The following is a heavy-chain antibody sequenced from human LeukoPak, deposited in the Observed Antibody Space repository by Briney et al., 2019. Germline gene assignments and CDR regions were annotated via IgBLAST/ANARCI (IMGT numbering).Heavy chain of an antibody. CDR1: GGTFSSYA. J-gene: IGHJ4*02. V-gene: IGHV1-69*13. Sequence: ASVKVSCKASGGTFSSYAISWVRQAPGQGLEWMGGIIPIFGTANYAQKFQGRVTITADESTSTAYMELSSLRSEDTAVYYCARGRGYATAFDYWGQGTLVTVSS. CDR3: ARGRGYATAFDY. CDR2: IIPIFGTA. D-gene: IGHD2-2*01.